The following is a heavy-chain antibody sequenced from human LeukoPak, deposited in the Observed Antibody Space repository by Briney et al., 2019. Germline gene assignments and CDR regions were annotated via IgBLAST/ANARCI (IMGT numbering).Heavy chain of an antibody. Sequence: GESLKISCEGSGYSFTSYWIGWVRQMPGKGLEWMGIIYPGDSDTRYSPSFQGQVTTSADKSISTAYLQWSSLKASDTAMYYCARRSLDTAMVSDYWGQGTLVTVSS. CDR3: ARRSLDTAMVSDY. CDR1: GYSFTSYW. V-gene: IGHV5-51*01. D-gene: IGHD5-18*01. J-gene: IGHJ4*02. CDR2: IYPGDSDT.